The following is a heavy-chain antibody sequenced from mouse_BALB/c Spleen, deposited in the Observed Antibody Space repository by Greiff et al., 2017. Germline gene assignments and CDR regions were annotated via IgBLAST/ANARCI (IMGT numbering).Heavy chain of an antibody. CDR3: ARDDGTGYFDY. D-gene: IGHD2-3*01. V-gene: IGHV5-15*02. Sequence: EVKLMESGGGLVQPGGSRKLSCAASGFTFSDYGMAWVRQAPGKGPEWVAFISNLAYSIYYADTVTGRFTISRENAKNTLYLEMSSLRSEDTAMYYCARDDGTGYFDYWGQGTTLTVSS. CDR2: ISNLAYSI. J-gene: IGHJ2*01. CDR1: GFTFSDYG.